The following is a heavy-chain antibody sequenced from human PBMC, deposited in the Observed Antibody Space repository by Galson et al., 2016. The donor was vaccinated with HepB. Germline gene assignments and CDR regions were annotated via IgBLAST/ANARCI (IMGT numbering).Heavy chain of an antibody. D-gene: IGHD6-19*01. J-gene: IGHJ1*01. CDR2: MSDSGGST. Sequence: SPRLSCADSGSTLSNPSMSWDHQAPGKGLEWVSAMSDSGGSTYYADSVKGGFTISRDNSKNKLYLQMNSLGAEDTAIYYCAVRYSRVWYFQHWGRGTLVSVSS. CDR3: AVRYSRVWYFQH. CDR1: GSTLSNPS. V-gene: IGHV3-23*01.